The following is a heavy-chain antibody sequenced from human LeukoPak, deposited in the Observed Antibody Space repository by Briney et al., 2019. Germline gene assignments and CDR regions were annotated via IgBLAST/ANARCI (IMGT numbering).Heavy chain of an antibody. Sequence: PSETLSLTCAVSGYSISMGYYWGWIRQPPGKGLEGIGSIYHSGTTYYNPSLKSRVTISVDTSKNQFSLKLCSVTAADTAVYYCARGASGYYDSSEDYWGQGTLVTVSS. CDR2: IYHSGTT. CDR3: ARGASGYYDSSEDY. CDR1: GYSISMGYY. V-gene: IGHV4-38-2*01. J-gene: IGHJ4*02. D-gene: IGHD3-22*01.